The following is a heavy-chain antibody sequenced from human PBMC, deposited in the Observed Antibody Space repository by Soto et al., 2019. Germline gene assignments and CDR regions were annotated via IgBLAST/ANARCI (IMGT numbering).Heavy chain of an antibody. CDR2: IKKDGSEE. CDR1: GITLSSYA. CDR3: ATSSDTGYIFDF. Sequence: GGSLRLSCAASGITLSSYAVTWLRQAPGKGLEWVANIKKDGSEEYYVDSVKGRFTISRDSAKNSLYLQMNSLRAEDTAVYYCATSSDTGYIFDFWGQGTLVTVSS. D-gene: IGHD3-9*01. J-gene: IGHJ4*02. V-gene: IGHV3-7*01.